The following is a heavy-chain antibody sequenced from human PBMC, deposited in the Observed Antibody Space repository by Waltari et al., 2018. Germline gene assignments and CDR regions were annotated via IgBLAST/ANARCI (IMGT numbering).Heavy chain of an antibody. V-gene: IGHV4-34*01. CDR2: INHSGST. CDR1: GGSLLGFH. J-gene: IGHJ4*02. Sequence: QVQLQQWGAGLLTPSATLSLTCAVHGGSLLGFHWSWIRQSPGKGLEWIGEINHSGSTNYNPSLKSRVTISVDTSKNQFSLKLSSVTAADTAGYYCARGTDGDLMEWGQGTLVTGSS. D-gene: IGHD4-17*01. CDR3: ARGTDGDLME.